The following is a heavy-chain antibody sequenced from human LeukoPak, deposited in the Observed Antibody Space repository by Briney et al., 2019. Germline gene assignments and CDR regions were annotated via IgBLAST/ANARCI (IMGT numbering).Heavy chain of an antibody. J-gene: IGHJ4*02. CDR2: IIPIFGTA. Sequence: SVKVSCKASGGTFSSYAISWVRQAPGQGLEWMGRIIPIFGTANYAQKFQGRVTITAEKSTSTAYMELSSLRSEDTAVYYCAYYYDSSGYPGYWGQGTLVTVSS. CDR1: GGTFSSYA. D-gene: IGHD3-22*01. CDR3: AYYYDSSGYPGY. V-gene: IGHV1-69*06.